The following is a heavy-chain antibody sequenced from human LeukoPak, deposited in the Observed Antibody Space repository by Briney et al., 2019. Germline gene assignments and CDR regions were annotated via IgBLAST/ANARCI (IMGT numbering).Heavy chain of an antibody. J-gene: IGHJ4*02. Sequence: SETLSLTCTVSGGSISSGDYYWSWIRQPPGKGLEWIGYIYYSGSTYYNPSLKSRVTISVVTSKNQFSLKLSSVTAADTAVYYCARVSSRWLQDYYFDYWGQGTLVTVSS. CDR1: GGSISSGDYY. V-gene: IGHV4-30-4*01. CDR2: IYYSGST. CDR3: ARVSSRWLQDYYFDY. D-gene: IGHD5-24*01.